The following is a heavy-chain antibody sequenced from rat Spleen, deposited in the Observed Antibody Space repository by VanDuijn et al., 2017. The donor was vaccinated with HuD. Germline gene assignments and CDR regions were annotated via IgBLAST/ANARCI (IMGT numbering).Heavy chain of an antibody. V-gene: IGHV5-19*01. CDR2: ITTSGGTT. J-gene: IGHJ2*01. D-gene: IGHD3-2*01. CDR3: TRGGNPRG. Sequence: EVQLVESGGGLVQPGRSLKLSCAASGFTFSDYAMNWIRQAPTKGLEWVASITTSGGTTYYRDSVKGRFTVSRDNAKSTLYLQINSLRSEDTATYYCTRGGNPRGWGQGVMVTVSS. CDR1: GFTFSDYA.